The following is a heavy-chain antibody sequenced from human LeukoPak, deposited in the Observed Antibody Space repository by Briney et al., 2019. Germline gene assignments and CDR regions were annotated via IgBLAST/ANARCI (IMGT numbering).Heavy chain of an antibody. CDR3: ARLRINLGSFDY. Sequence: GGSLRLSCEVSGFTFSDYYMSWIRQAPGKGLEWVSYIIDSASPIFYADSVKGRFTISRDNAKNSLFLQMNSLRPEDTAVYYCARLRINLGSFDYWGQGTLVTDSS. J-gene: IGHJ4*02. CDR2: IIDSASPI. V-gene: IGHV3-11*01. CDR1: GFTFSDYY.